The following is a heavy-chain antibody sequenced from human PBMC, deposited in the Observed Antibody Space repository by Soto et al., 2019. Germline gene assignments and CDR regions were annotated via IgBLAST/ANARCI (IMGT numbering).Heavy chain of an antibody. V-gene: IGHV3-23*01. Sequence: PGGSLRLSCAASGFTFSSYAMSWVRQAPGKGLEWVSAISGSGGSTYYADSVKGRFTISRDNAKNSLYLEMNSLRAEDTAVYYWARESEDLTSSFDYWGQGTLVTVSS. CDR1: GFTFSSYA. CDR2: ISGSGGST. J-gene: IGHJ4*02. CDR3: ARESEDLTSSFDY.